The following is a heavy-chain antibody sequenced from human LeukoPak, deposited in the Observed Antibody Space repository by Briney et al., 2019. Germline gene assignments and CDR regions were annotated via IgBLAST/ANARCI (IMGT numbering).Heavy chain of an antibody. CDR2: ISGSGGST. Sequence: PGGSLRLSCAASGLPFSSYAMSWVRRAPGKGLEWVSAISGSGGSTYYADSVKGRFTISRDNSKNTLYLQKNSLRAEDTAVYYCAKDLPKRGEDYWGQGTLVTVSS. D-gene: IGHD3-16*01. CDR3: AKDLPKRGEDY. V-gene: IGHV3-23*01. CDR1: GLPFSSYA. J-gene: IGHJ4*02.